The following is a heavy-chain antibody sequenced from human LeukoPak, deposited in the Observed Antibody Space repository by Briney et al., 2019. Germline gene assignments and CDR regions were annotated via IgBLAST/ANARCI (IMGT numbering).Heavy chain of an antibody. Sequence: GGSLRLSCAPSGFTFSDYYVSWIRQAPGKGLECVSYISSSGSTIYYADSVKGRFTISRDNAKNSLYLQMNSLRAEDTAVYYCAIRREGNMAWGDGMDVWGQGTTVTVSS. CDR2: ISSSGSTI. J-gene: IGHJ6*02. CDR3: AIRREGNMAWGDGMDV. CDR1: GFTFSDYY. D-gene: IGHD3-16*01. V-gene: IGHV3-11*01.